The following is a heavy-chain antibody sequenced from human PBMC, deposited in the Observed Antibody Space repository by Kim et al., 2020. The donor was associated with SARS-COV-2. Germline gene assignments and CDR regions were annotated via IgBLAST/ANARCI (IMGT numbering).Heavy chain of an antibody. V-gene: IGHV4-34*01. Sequence: SETLSLTCAVYGGSFSGYNWSWIRQPPGKGLEWIGEINHSGSTNYNPSLKSRVTISVDTSKNQFSLKLSSVTAADTAVYYCARGRGGTTVVTLGLGYYYYYGMDVWGQGTTVTVSS. CDR2: INHSGST. CDR1: GGSFSGYN. D-gene: IGHD4-17*01. J-gene: IGHJ6*02. CDR3: ARGRGGTTVVTLGLGYYYYYGMDV.